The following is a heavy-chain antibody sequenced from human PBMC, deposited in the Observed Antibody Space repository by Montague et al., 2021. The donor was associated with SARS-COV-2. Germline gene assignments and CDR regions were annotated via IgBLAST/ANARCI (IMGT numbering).Heavy chain of an antibody. D-gene: IGHD1-14*01. CDR3: AGAQGDYVGERTTYYYYGMDV. Sequence: SLRLSCAASGFPFSSFSMNWVRQAPGKGLEWVSSISSSSIYIYYADSVKGRFTISRDNAKNSLYLQMNSLRAEDTAVYYCAGAQGDYVGERTTYYYYGMDVWGQGTTVTVSS. V-gene: IGHV3-21*01. CDR1: GFPFSSFS. CDR2: ISSSSIYI. J-gene: IGHJ6*02.